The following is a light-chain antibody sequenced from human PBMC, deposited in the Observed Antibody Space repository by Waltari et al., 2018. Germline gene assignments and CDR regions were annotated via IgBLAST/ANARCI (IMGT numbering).Light chain of an antibody. CDR1: GLRSYY. Sequence: SSELTQDPAVSVAMGQTVTITCQGNGLRSYYGSWYQQRPGQAPILIMYDKNNRPSGVPDRFSVSNSDNTASLTITGAQAEDEASYYCHSRDASGVGGSFGGGTKLTVL. CDR3: HSRDASGVGGS. V-gene: IGLV3-19*01. CDR2: DKN. J-gene: IGLJ2*01.